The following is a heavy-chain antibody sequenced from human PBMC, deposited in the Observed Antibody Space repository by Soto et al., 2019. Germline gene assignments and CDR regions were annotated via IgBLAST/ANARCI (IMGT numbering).Heavy chain of an antibody. CDR3: ARRRDNTLDY. CDR2: IYPHDSDI. D-gene: IGHD1-20*01. V-gene: IGHV5-51*01. CDR1: GNDFATYW. Sequence: GESLKISCKGSGNDFATYWIGWVRQKPGKGLEWMGIIYPHDSDIRYGPSFQGQVTISADKSISTAYLQWSSLEASETAMYYCARRRDNTLDYWGKGTPVTVSS. J-gene: IGHJ4*02.